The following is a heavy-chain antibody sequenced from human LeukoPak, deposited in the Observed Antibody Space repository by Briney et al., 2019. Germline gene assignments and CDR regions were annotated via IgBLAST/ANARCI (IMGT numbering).Heavy chain of an antibody. Sequence: GGSLRLSCAASGFTFSSYAMSWVRQVPGKGLEWVSAISGSGGSTYYADSVKGRFTISRDNSKNTPYLQMNSLRAEDAAVYYCAKDPNYYDSSGSDYWGQGTLVTVSS. J-gene: IGHJ4*02. D-gene: IGHD3-22*01. CDR3: AKDPNYYDSSGSDY. CDR1: GFTFSSYA. CDR2: ISGSGGST. V-gene: IGHV3-23*01.